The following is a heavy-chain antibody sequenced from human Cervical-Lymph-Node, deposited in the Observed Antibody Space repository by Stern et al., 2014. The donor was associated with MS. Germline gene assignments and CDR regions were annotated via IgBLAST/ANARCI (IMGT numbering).Heavy chain of an antibody. CDR1: GFSFSRYA. Sequence: QVQLVQSGGGVVQPGRSLRLSCAASGFSFSRYAMHWVRQAPGKGLEWGALIWYDGSNPYYADSVTGRFTISRDNFKNTLYLQMNSLGAEDTAVYYCASAYSSSHYYFDYWGQGTLVTVSS. D-gene: IGHD6-13*01. CDR2: IWYDGSNP. V-gene: IGHV3-33*01. J-gene: IGHJ4*02. CDR3: ASAYSSSHYYFDY.